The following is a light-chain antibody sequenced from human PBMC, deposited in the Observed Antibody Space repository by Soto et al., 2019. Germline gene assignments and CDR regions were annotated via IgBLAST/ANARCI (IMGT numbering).Light chain of an antibody. CDR3: QQYNSHSSYT. CDR1: QSISSW. J-gene: IGKJ2*01. V-gene: IGKV1-5*03. Sequence: DIQMTQSPSTLSASAGDRVTITCRASQSISSWLAWYQQKPGKAPKLLIYKASSLGSGVPSRFSGSGSGTEFTLTISSLQPDDFATYYCQQYNSHSSYTFGQGTKLEIK. CDR2: KAS.